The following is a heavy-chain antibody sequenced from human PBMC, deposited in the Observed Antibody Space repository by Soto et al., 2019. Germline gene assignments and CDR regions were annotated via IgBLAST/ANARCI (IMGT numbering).Heavy chain of an antibody. CDR1: GGSISSGGYS. V-gene: IGHV4-30-2*01. J-gene: IGHJ4*02. D-gene: IGHD4-17*01. CDR2: INHSGST. CDR3: ASGITTVTTFDY. Sequence: QLQLQESGSGLVKPSQTLSLTCAVSGGSISSGGYSWSCIRQPPVKGLEGIRYINHSGSTYYNPSLKSRVTRSADRSRPQITLKPPSVTAADTSVYYWASGITTVTTFDYWGKGTLVTVSS.